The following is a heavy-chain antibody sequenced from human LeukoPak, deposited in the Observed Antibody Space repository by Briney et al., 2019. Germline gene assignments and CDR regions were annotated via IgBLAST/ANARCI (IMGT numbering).Heavy chain of an antibody. CDR3: ASQKVGAFDI. Sequence: GASVKVSCKASGYTFTSYAMNWVRQAPGQGLEWMGWINTNTGNPTYAQGFTGRFVFSLDTSVGVAYLQISSLKAEDTAMYYCASQKVGAFDIWGQGTMVTVSS. CDR2: INTNTGNP. D-gene: IGHD1-26*01. V-gene: IGHV7-4-1*04. CDR1: GYTFTSYA. J-gene: IGHJ3*02.